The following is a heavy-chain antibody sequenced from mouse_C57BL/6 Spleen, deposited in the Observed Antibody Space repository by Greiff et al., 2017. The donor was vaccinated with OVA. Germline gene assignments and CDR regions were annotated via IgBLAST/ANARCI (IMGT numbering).Heavy chain of an antibody. CDR1: GYTFTSYW. CDR2: IYPGSGST. D-gene: IGHD1-1*01. V-gene: IGHV1-55*01. J-gene: IGHJ2*01. CDR3: ERGEGSRPDY. Sequence: QVQLQQPGAELVKPGASVKMSCKASGYTFTSYWITWVKQRPGQGLEWIGDIYPGSGSTNYNEKFKSKATLTVDTSSSTAYMQRSRLTSEDSAVYYCERGEGSRPDYWGQGTTLTVSA.